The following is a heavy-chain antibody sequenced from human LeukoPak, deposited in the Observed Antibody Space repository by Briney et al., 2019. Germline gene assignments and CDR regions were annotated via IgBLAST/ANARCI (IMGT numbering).Heavy chain of an antibody. D-gene: IGHD7-27*01. CDR2: IYSGGNT. V-gene: IGHV3-53*01. CDR3: ASARTGDFDY. CDR1: GLSVSSNY. Sequence: GGSLRLSCAASGLSVSSNYMSWVRQAPGKGLEWVSVIYSGGNTYYADSVKGRFTASRDNSKNTLYLQVNSLRAEDTAVYYCASARTGDFDYWGQGTLVTVSS. J-gene: IGHJ4*02.